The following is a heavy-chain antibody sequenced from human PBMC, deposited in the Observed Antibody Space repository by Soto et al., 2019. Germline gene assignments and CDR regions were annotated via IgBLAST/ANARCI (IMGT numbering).Heavy chain of an antibody. V-gene: IGHV1-69*01. CDR3: ASAICESRPLPYDYGMDV. CDR2: IIPIFGTA. Sequence: QVQLVQSGAEVKKPGSSVKVSCKASGGTFSSYAISWVRQAPGQGLEWMGGIIPIFGTANYAQKFQGRVTITADESTSTAYMELNSLRSDDTAVYYCASAICESRPLPYDYGMDVWGQGTTVIVSS. CDR1: GGTFSSYA. J-gene: IGHJ6*02. D-gene: IGHD2-21*01.